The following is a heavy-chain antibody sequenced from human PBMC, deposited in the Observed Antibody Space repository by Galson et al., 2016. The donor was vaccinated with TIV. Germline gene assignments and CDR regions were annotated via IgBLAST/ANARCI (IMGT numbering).Heavy chain of an antibody. D-gene: IGHD4-17*01. CDR1: GYTFSSHA. CDR3: ARSGDYGDY. Sequence: SVKVSCKASGYTFSSHAINWVRQAPGQRLEWVGRIIPMFGTPNYAQKFRGRVTMTRNTSVRTAYMELSSLRSEDTAVYYCARSGDYGDYWGQGTLVTVSS. CDR2: IIPMFGTP. J-gene: IGHJ4*02. V-gene: IGHV1-69*05.